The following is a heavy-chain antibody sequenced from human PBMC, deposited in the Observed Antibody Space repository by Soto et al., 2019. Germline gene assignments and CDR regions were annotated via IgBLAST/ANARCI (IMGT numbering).Heavy chain of an antibody. J-gene: IGHJ4*02. CDR1: GFTFSSYG. Sequence: GGSLRLSCAASGFTFSSYGMHWVRQAPGKGLEWVAVISYDGSNKYYADSVKGRFTISRDNSKNTLYLQMNSLRAEDTAVYYCAKEPAAMTTVNWGQGTLVTVSS. CDR3: AKEPAAMTTVN. CDR2: ISYDGSNK. D-gene: IGHD4-4*01. V-gene: IGHV3-30*18.